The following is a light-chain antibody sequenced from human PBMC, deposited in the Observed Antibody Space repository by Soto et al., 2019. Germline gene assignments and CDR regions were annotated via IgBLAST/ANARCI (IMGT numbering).Light chain of an antibody. Sequence: DIVLTQSPATLSVSPGESATLSCRASQSVSRALAWYQHVPGQAPRLLIYDSSTRATGVPARFSGSGSGTRFTLTISTLQSEDFAVYYCQQYNSWPPRYTFGPGTKLQI. CDR1: QSVSRA. CDR2: DSS. CDR3: QQYNSWPPRYT. J-gene: IGKJ2*01. V-gene: IGKV3-15*01.